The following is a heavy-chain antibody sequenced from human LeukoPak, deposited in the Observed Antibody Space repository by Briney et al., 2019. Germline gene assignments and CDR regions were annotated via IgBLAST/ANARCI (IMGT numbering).Heavy chain of an antibody. J-gene: IGHJ1*01. Sequence: PGGSLRLSCAASGFIFSSHGMNWIRQAPGKGLEWVSSIDYDGGSGHYADSVKGRFTISRDNSNNTLFLHLNSLRGEDTAVYYCTRNSGWYGLSWGQGTLVTVSS. CDR3: TRNSGWYGLS. CDR1: GFIFSSHG. CDR2: IDYDGGSG. D-gene: IGHD6-19*01. V-gene: IGHV3-23*01.